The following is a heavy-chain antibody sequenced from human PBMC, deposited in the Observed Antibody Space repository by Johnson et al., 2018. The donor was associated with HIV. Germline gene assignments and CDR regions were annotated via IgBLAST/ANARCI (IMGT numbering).Heavy chain of an antibody. CDR1: GFTFSNYG. V-gene: IGHV3-30*02. J-gene: IGHJ3*02. CDR2: IRYDGRNE. D-gene: IGHD3-10*01. Sequence: QVQLVESGGGLVQPGGSLRLSCGASGFTFSNYGMHWVRQSPGRGLEWVSFIRYDGRNERYADSVKGRFTISRDNSKNTLYLQMNSLRAEDTAVYYCAREWYGVRGVNDAFDIWGQGTMVTVSS. CDR3: AREWYGVRGVNDAFDI.